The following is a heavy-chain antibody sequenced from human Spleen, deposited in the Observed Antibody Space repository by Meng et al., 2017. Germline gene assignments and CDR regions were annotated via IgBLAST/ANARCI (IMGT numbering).Heavy chain of an antibody. CDR2: TYYRSKWFN. J-gene: IGHJ4*02. CDR3: ARGDGYIIDY. CDR1: GDSVARISAA. D-gene: IGHD5-24*01. Sequence: QAQMQHSGPGLVQPSQALYLTCAMSGDSVARISAAWNWIRQSPSRGLEWLGRTYYRSKWFNDYALSVKSRVTVNPDTSKNQFSLQLNSVTPEDTAVFYCARGDGYIIDYWGQGTLVTASS. V-gene: IGHV6-1*01.